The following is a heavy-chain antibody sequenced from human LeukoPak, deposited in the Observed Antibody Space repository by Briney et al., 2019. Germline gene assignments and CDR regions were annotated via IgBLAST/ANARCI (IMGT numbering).Heavy chain of an antibody. J-gene: IGHJ4*02. CDR1: GFTFSSNA. CDR3: AKLKVGAMGY. V-gene: IGHV3-23*01. CDR2: ISGSGGST. Sequence: GGSLRLSCAVSGFTFSSNAMHWVRQAPGKGMEWVSAISGSGGSTYYADSVKGRFTISRDNSKNTLYLQMNSLRAEDTAVYYCAKLKVGAMGYWGQGTLVTVSS. D-gene: IGHD1-26*01.